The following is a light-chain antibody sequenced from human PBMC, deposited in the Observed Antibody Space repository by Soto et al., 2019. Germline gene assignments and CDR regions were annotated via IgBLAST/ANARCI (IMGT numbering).Light chain of an antibody. V-gene: IGKV3-11*01. J-gene: IGKJ4*01. CDR2: DAS. CDR1: QSVTNS. Sequence: IGMTQSPATLSVSPVEIATLSFMASQSVTNSLAWYQQKPGQAPRLLVYDASNRATGIPTRFSGSGSGTDFTLTISNLEPEDFAVYYCQQHISWPLTFGGGTKVDIK. CDR3: QQHISWPLT.